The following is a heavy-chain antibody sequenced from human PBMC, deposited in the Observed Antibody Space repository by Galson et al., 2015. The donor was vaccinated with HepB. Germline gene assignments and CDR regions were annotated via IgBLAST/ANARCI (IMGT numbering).Heavy chain of an antibody. J-gene: IGHJ4*02. CDR1: GFTFSFYG. D-gene: IGHD5-12*01. Sequence: SLRLSCAASGFTFSFYGMHWVRQAPGKGLEWVAVIWPDGSIKYYADSVKGRFTISRDNFKTTLYLQVNSLRAEDTAVYYCARHNHGYDWDYWGQGTLVTVSS. CDR3: ARHNHGYDWDY. CDR2: IWPDGSIK. V-gene: IGHV3-33*01.